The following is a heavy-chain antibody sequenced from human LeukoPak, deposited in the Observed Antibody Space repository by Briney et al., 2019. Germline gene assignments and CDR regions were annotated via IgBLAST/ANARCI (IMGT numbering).Heavy chain of an antibody. Sequence: GASVKVSCKASGYTFTSYYMHWVRQAPGQGLEWMGIINPSGGSTSYAQKFQGRVTMTRDTSTSTVYMELSSLRSEDTAVYYCARDLGSNTYYDFWSGYMPDYWGQGTLVTVSS. V-gene: IGHV1-46*01. D-gene: IGHD3-3*01. CDR2: INPSGGST. CDR1: GYTFTSYY. CDR3: ARDLGSNTYYDFWSGYMPDY. J-gene: IGHJ4*02.